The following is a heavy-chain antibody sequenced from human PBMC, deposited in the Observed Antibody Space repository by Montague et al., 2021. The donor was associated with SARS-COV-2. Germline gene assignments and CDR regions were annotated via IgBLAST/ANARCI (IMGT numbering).Heavy chain of an antibody. CDR1: GGSFSGYY. V-gene: IGHV4-34*01. D-gene: IGHD3-22*01. J-gene: IGHJ5*02. CDR2: INHSGST. CDR3: ARGPRITMIVVVITDIWFDP. Sequence: SETLSLTCAVYGGSFSGYYWSWIRQPPVKGLEWIGEINHSGSTNYNPSLKSRVTISVDTSKNQFSLQLSSVTAADTAVYYCARGPRITMIVVVITDIWFDPWGQGTLVTVSS.